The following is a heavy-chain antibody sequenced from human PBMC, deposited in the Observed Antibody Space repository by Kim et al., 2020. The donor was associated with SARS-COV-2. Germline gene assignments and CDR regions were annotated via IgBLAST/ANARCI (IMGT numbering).Heavy chain of an antibody. D-gene: IGHD3-22*01. J-gene: IGHJ4*02. CDR2: VYHSGTT. V-gene: IGHV4-39*01. CDR1: GGSISSSFNY. Sequence: SETLSLTCAVTGGSISSSFNYWGWIRQPPGKGLEWIGSVYHSGTTYDSPSLKSRVTVSVDTSKNEFSLKVTSVTAPDTAVYFCARLPHDSSGYVDCWGQGVLVTVSS. CDR3: ARLPHDSSGYVDC.